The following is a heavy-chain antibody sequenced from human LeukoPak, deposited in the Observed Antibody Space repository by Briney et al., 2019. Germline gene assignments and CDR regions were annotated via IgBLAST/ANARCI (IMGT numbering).Heavy chain of an antibody. D-gene: IGHD3-10*01. CDR2: ISTSSSYI. CDR1: RFTFSNYW. V-gene: IGHV3-21*01. Sequence: GGSLRLSCAASRFTFSNYWMHWVRQAPGKGLEWVSSISTSSSYIYYADSVKGRITISRDNARKSLYLQMNSLRAEDTAVYYCARGSRNSGSTHDFDYWGQGTLVTVSS. J-gene: IGHJ4*02. CDR3: ARGSRNSGSTHDFDY.